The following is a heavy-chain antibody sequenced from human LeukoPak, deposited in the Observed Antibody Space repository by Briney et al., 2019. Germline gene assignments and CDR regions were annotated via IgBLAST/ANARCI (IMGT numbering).Heavy chain of an antibody. J-gene: IGHJ4*02. CDR3: ASAYGSGSFDY. V-gene: IGHV4-39*01. Sequence: SETLSLTCTVSGGSISSSSYYWGWIRQPPGKGLEWIGSIHYSGSTYYNPSLKSRVTISVDTSKNQFSLKLSSVTAADTAVYYCASAYGSGSFDYWGQGTLVTVSS. D-gene: IGHD3-10*01. CDR2: IHYSGST. CDR1: GGSISSSSYY.